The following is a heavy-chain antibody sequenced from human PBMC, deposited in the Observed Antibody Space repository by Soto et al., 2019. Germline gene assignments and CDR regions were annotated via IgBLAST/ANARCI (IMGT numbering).Heavy chain of an antibody. CDR1: GYTFTSYG. J-gene: IGHJ5*02. CDR3: ARDRMITMVRGAGASNWFDP. Sequence: QVQLVQSGAEVKKPGASVKVSCKASGYTFTSYGISWVRQAPGQGLEWMGWISAYNGNTNYAQKLQGRVTMTTDTSTSTAYMELRSLRSDDTAVYYCARDRMITMVRGAGASNWFDPWGQGTLVTVSS. CDR2: ISAYNGNT. V-gene: IGHV1-18*01. D-gene: IGHD3-10*01.